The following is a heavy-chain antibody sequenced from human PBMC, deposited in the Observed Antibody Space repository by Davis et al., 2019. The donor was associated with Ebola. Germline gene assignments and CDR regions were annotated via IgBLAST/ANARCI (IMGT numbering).Heavy chain of an antibody. Sequence: AASVTVSCKGSGYSFTSYGISWVRQAPGQGLEWMGWISAYNGNTNYAQKLQGRVTMTTDTSTSTAYMELRSLRSEDTAVYYCARDLVVIPDYYGMDVWGQGTTVTVSS. CDR3: ARDLVVIPDYYGMDV. D-gene: IGHD3-16*02. J-gene: IGHJ6*02. CDR2: ISAYNGNT. CDR1: GYSFTSYG. V-gene: IGHV1-18*04.